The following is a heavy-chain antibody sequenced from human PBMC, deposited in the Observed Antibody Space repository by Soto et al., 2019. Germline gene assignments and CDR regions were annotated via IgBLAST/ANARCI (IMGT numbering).Heavy chain of an antibody. J-gene: IGHJ4*02. D-gene: IGHD2-2*01. CDR2: IDPSDSYT. CDR3: ARESGSSDIVVVPAAPHNDY. Sequence: EVQLVQSGAEVKKPGESLRISCKGSGYSFTSYWISWVRQMPGKGLEWMGRIDPSDSYTNYSPSFQGHVTISADKSISTAYLQWSSLKASDTAMYYCARESGSSDIVVVPAAPHNDYWGQGTLVTVSS. V-gene: IGHV5-10-1*03. CDR1: GYSFTSYW.